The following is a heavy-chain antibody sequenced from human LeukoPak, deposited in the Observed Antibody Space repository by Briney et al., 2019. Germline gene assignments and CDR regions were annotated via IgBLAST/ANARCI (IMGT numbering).Heavy chain of an antibody. Sequence: PSETLSLTCTVSGGSISNYYWSWIRQPPGKGLEWIGYIYYSGSTNYNPSLKSRVTISADTSKKQFSLKLRSVTAADTAVYYCARGRLLWFGELLSVWFDPWGQGTLVTVSS. CDR3: ARGRLLWFGELLSVWFDP. CDR1: GGSISNYY. V-gene: IGHV4-59*01. J-gene: IGHJ5*02. D-gene: IGHD3-10*01. CDR2: IYYSGST.